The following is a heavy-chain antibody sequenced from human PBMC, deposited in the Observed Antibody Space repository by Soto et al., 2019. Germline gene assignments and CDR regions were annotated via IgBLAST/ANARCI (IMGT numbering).Heavy chain of an antibody. V-gene: IGHV3-23*01. CDR2: ISGSGGST. D-gene: IGHD1-7*01. J-gene: IGHJ4*02. CDR3: ANNWNYVASDY. Sequence: EVQLLESGGGLVQPGGSLRLSCAASGFTFSSYAMSWVRQAPGKGLEWVSAISGSGGSTYYADSVKGRFTISRDNSKKTLYLQINNLRAEDTAVYYCANNWNYVASDYWGQGTLVTVSS. CDR1: GFTFSSYA.